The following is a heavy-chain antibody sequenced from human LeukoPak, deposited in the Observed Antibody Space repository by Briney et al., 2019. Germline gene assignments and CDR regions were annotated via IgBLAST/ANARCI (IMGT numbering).Heavy chain of an antibody. D-gene: IGHD4-17*01. V-gene: IGHV4-38-2*02. CDR1: GYSISSGYY. CDR3: ARGVDGVPHDYGKGGYYYYYMDV. Sequence: PSETLSLTCTVSGYSISSGYYWGWIRQPPGKGLEWIGSIYHSGSTYYNPSLKSRVTISVDTSKNQFSLKLSSVTAADTAVYYCARGVDGVPHDYGKGGYYYYYMDVWGKGTTVTISS. CDR2: IYHSGST. J-gene: IGHJ6*03.